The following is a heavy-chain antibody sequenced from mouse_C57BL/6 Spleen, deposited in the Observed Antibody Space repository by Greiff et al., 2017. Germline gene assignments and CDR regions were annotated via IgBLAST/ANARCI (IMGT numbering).Heavy chain of an antibody. D-gene: IGHD1-1*01. V-gene: IGHV1-59*01. CDR2: IDPSDSYT. CDR3: ARGGTTVV. J-gene: IGHJ2*01. CDR1: GYTFTSYW. Sequence: QVQLKQPGAELVRPGTSVKLSCKASGYTFTSYWMHWVKQRPGQGLEWIGVIDPSDSYTNYNQKFKGKATLTVDTSSSTAYMQLSSLTSEDSAVYYCARGGTTVVWGQGTTLTVSS.